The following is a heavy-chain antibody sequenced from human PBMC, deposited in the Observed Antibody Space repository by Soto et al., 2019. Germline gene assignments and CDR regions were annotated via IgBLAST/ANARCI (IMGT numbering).Heavy chain of an antibody. V-gene: IGHV3-66*01. CDR1: GFTASSNS. Sequence: EVQLVESGGGLVQPGGSLRLSCAASGFTASSNSMSWVRKAPGKGLEGVPVIYSGGSTIYEDSVKGRLPISRDNAKTPVYLQMNALTAEDTSVYYCASRYDWGQGTLFTVSS. CDR2: IYSGGST. D-gene: IGHD3-22*01. CDR3: ASRYD. J-gene: IGHJ4*02.